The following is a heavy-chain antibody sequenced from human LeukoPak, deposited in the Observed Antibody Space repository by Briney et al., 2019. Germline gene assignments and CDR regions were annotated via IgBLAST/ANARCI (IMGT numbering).Heavy chain of an antibody. CDR1: GGSISSGGYS. Sequence: SETLSLTCAVSGGSISSGGYSWSWIRQPPGKDLEWIGYIYHSGSAYYNPSLKSRVTISVDTSKNQFSLKLSSVTAADTAVYYCARDTPTYYDFWSGYPHALDIWGQGTMVTVSS. CDR2: IYHSGSA. V-gene: IGHV4-30-2*01. J-gene: IGHJ3*02. CDR3: ARDTPTYYDFWSGYPHALDI. D-gene: IGHD3-3*01.